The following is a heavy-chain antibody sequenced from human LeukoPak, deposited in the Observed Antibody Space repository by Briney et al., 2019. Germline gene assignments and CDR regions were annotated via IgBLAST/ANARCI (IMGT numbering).Heavy chain of an antibody. D-gene: IGHD6-19*01. Sequence: GGSLRLSCAASGFTFSSYAMSWVRQAPGKGLERVSAISGSGGSTYYADSVKGRFTISRDNSKNTLYLQMNSLRAEDTAVYYCAKDGFASGWYAYAFDIWGQGTMVTVSS. CDR2: ISGSGGST. V-gene: IGHV3-23*01. CDR1: GFTFSSYA. J-gene: IGHJ3*02. CDR3: AKDGFASGWYAYAFDI.